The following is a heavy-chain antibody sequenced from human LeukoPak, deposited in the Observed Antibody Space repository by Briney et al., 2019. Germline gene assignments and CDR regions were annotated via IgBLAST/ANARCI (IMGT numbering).Heavy chain of an antibody. CDR2: INPNSGGT. V-gene: IGHV1-2*02. CDR3: ARQGKGWELRNAFDI. CDR1: GYTFTGYY. J-gene: IGHJ3*02. Sequence: GASVKVSCKASGYTFTGYYMHWVRQAPGQGLEWIGWINPNSGGTNYAQKFQGRVTMTRDTSISTAYMELSRLRSDDTAVYYCARQGKGWELRNAFDIWGQGTMVTVSS. D-gene: IGHD1-26*01.